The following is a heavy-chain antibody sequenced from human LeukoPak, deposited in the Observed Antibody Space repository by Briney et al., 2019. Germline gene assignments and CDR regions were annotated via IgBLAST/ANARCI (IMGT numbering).Heavy chain of an antibody. CDR3: ARVSRGYSGYDYFDY. J-gene: IGHJ4*02. D-gene: IGHD5-12*01. V-gene: IGHV1-46*01. CDR1: GYTFTSYY. Sequence: ASVKVSCKASGYTFTSYYMHWVRQAPGQGLEWMGIINPSGGSTSYAQKFQGRVTMTGDMSTSTVYMELSSLRSEDTAVYYCARVSRGYSGYDYFDYWGQGTLVTVSS. CDR2: INPSGGST.